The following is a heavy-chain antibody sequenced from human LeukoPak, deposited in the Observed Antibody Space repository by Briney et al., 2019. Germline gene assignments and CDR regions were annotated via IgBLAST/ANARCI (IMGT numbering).Heavy chain of an antibody. V-gene: IGHV4-39*01. J-gene: IGHJ4*02. D-gene: IGHD1-26*01. CDR3: ARQGGWGGAASLIEF. CDR1: GVSISTSTNY. Sequence: SETLSLTCSVSGVSISTSTNYWAWICQPPGKGLEWIGSMFRGSTYYNPSLRSRVTISVDTSKNQFSLKLSSVTASDTAIFYCARQGGWGGAASLIEFWGQGTLVTVSS. CDR2: MFRGST.